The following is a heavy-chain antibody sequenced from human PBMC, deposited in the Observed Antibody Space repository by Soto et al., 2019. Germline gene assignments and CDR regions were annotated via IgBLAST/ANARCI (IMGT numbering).Heavy chain of an antibody. CDR1: GFSVSTSH. Sequence: PGGSLRLSCAAAGFSVSTSHISWVRQAPGKGLEWVSVIYSGGSTYYADSVKGRFTISRHNSKNTLYLLMNSLRAEDTAVYYCARDFRPPYGVRYFDYWGQGTLVTVSS. J-gene: IGHJ4*02. CDR3: ARDFRPPYGVRYFDY. CDR2: IYSGGST. V-gene: IGHV3-53*04. D-gene: IGHD4-17*01.